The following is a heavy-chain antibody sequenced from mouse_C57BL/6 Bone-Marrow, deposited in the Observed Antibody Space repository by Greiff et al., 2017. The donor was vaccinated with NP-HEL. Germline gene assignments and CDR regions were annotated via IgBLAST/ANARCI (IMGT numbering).Heavy chain of an antibody. CDR1: GFTFSSYG. D-gene: IGHD2-2*01. CDR3: ARRRGYGSFFAY. CDR2: ISSGGSST. V-gene: IGHV5-6*01. Sequence: EVQGVESGGDLVKPGGSLKLSCAASGFTFSSYGLSWVRQTPDKRLAWVATISSGGSSTYYPDSVKGRFTISRDNAKNTLYLQMSSLKAEDTAMYYCARRRGYGSFFAYWGQGTLVTVSA. J-gene: IGHJ3*01.